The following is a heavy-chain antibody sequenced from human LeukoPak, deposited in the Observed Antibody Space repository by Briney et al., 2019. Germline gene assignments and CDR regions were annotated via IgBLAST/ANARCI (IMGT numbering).Heavy chain of an antibody. J-gene: IGHJ6*02. V-gene: IGHV4-59*01. CDR1: SGSTSSYY. Sequence: SETLSLTCSVSSGSTSSYYWSWIRQSPGKGLGFIGYISYTGSTNYNPSLESRITISLDTSKSEFSLKMSSVTAADTAVYYCARVPVYYGMDVWGQGTTVIVSS. CDR2: ISYTGST. CDR3: ARVPVYYGMDV.